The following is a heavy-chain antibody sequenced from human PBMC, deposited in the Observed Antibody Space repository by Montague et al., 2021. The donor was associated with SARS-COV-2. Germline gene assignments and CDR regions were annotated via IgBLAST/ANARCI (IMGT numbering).Heavy chain of an antibody. CDR2: INSDRSTT. CDR3: VGSGWYWARYYFDY. D-gene: IGHD6-19*01. V-gene: IGHV3-74*01. CDR1: GFTFSNYW. J-gene: IGHJ4*02. Sequence: SLRLSCAASGFTFSNYWMHWVRQAPGKGLVWVSRINSDRSTTSYADSVKGRFTISRDNAKDTLYLQMNSLRAEDTAVYYCVGSGWYWARYYFDYWGQGTLVTVSS.